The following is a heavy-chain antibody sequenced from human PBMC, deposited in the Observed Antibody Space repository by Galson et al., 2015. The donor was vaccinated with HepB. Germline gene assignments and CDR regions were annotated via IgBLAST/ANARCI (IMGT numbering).Heavy chain of an antibody. CDR3: AKELTGTTALDY. Sequence: SLRLSCAASGFTFSSYGMHWVRQAPGKGLEWVAVISYDGSNKYYADSVKGRFTISRDNSKNTLYLQMNSLRAEDTAVYYCAKELTGTTALDYWGQGTLVTVSS. D-gene: IGHD1-7*01. J-gene: IGHJ4*02. CDR2: ISYDGSNK. CDR1: GFTFSSYG. V-gene: IGHV3-30*18.